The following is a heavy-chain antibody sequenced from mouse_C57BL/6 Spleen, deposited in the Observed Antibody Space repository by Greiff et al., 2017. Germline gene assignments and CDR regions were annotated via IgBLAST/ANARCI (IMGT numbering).Heavy chain of an antibody. CDR2: INPNNGGT. Sequence: VQLQQSGPELVKPGASVKISCKASGYMFTDYYMNWVKQSHGKSLEWIGDINPNNGGTSYNQKFKGKATLTVDKSSSTAYMELRSLTSEDSAVYYCARSGSSYGYFDVWGTGTTVTVSS. CDR3: ARSGSSYGYFDV. CDR1: GYMFTDYY. D-gene: IGHD1-1*01. J-gene: IGHJ1*03. V-gene: IGHV1-26*01.